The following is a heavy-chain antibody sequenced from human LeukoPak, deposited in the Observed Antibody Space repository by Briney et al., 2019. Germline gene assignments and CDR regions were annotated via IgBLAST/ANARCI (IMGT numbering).Heavy chain of an antibody. CDR1: VFTFDDYA. CDR2: MSWHSGSI. D-gene: IGHD6-13*01. CDR3: AKDAQGAAGTFWFDP. V-gene: IGHV3-9*01. Sequence: GGSLRLSCAASVFTFDDYAMHWVRQAPGRGLEWGSGMSWHSGSIGYADSVKGRFTISRDNAKNSLYRQMNSLRAEDTAVYSGAKDAQGAAGTFWFDPWGQGTLVTVSS. J-gene: IGHJ5*02.